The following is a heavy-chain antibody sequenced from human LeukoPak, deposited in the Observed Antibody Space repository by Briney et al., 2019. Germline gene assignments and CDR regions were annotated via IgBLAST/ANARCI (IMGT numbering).Heavy chain of an antibody. V-gene: IGHV1-69-2*01. CDR1: GYTFTGYY. CDR3: ATAPKSYFDY. CDR2: VDPEDGET. J-gene: IGHJ4*02. Sequence: GASVKVSCKASGYTFTGYYMHWVRQAPGQGLEWMGLVDPEDGETIYAEKFQGRVTITAYTSTDTAYMELSSLRSEDTAVYYCATAPKSYFDYWGQGTLVTVSS.